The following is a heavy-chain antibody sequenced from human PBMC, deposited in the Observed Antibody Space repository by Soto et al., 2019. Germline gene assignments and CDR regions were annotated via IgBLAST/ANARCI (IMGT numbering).Heavy chain of an antibody. Sequence: QVQLVQSGAEVKKPGSSVKVSCKASGGTFSSYTFNWVRQAPGQGLEWMGRIIPIVNKPNYAQKFQGRVTIXAXNTXSTAYMELSSLRSEDTAVYYCARAYGSGSYRHFDSWGQGTLVTVSS. CDR1: GGTFSSYT. D-gene: IGHD3-10*01. J-gene: IGHJ4*02. CDR3: ARAYGSGSYRHFDS. V-gene: IGHV1-69*08. CDR2: IIPIVNKP.